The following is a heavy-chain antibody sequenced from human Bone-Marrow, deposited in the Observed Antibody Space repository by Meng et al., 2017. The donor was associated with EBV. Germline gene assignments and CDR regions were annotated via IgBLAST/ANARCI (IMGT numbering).Heavy chain of an antibody. V-gene: IGHV3-11*01. D-gene: IGHD3-16*01. CDR2: SSSRATTI. CDR1: AFIFPEYY. CDR3: ARDRYGLFDY. J-gene: IGHJ4*02. Sequence: GGGWVKPGGSLGLSWAASAFIFPEYYMSWVRQAPGKGPEWISSSSSRATTIQYADSVKGRFTISRDNAKNSLYLQLSSLRVDDTAVYYCARDRYGLFDYWGQGTLVTVSS.